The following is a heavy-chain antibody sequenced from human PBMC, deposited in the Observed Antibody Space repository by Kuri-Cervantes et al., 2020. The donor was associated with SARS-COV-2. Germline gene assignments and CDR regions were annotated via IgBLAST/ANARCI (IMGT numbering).Heavy chain of an antibody. Sequence: ASVKVSCKASGYTFTGYYMHWVRQAPGQGLEWMGIINPSGGSTSYARKFQGRVTMTRDTSTSTVYMELSSLRSEDTAVYYCARGLAAVGYSYAHWGQGTLVTVSS. V-gene: IGHV1-46*01. CDR1: GYTFTGYY. J-gene: IGHJ4*02. CDR3: ARGLAAVGYSYAH. CDR2: INPSGGST. D-gene: IGHD5-18*01.